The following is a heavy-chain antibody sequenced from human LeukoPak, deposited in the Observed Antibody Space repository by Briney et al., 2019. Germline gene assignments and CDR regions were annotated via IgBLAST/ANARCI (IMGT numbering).Heavy chain of an antibody. CDR2: IYHSGST. Sequence: SETLSLTCTVSGYSISSGYYWGWIRQPPGKGLEWIGSIYHSGSTYYNPSLKSRVTISVDTSKNQFSLKLSSVTAADTAVYYCARGCSSTSCYDGMDVWGQGTTVTVSS. CDR3: ARGCSSTSCYDGMDV. J-gene: IGHJ6*02. V-gene: IGHV4-38-2*02. D-gene: IGHD2-2*01. CDR1: GYSISSGYY.